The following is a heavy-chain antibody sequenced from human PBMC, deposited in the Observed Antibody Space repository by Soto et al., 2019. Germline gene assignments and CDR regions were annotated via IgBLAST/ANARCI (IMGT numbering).Heavy chain of an antibody. J-gene: IGHJ4*02. CDR1: GYTFNEYS. V-gene: IGHV1-3*01. CDR3: VRGRRDDSAYSPFDH. Sequence: QVQLVQSEAEVKEPETSVNLACRTSGYTFNEYSLQWVRQAPGQRLEWMGWIASGNGDTRCSQKFEGRLTLTRDTSAKGAYMWLGGLKPEDSARYDGVRGRRDDSAYSPFDHWGQGTQLTVSA. CDR2: IASGNGDT. D-gene: IGHD3-22*01.